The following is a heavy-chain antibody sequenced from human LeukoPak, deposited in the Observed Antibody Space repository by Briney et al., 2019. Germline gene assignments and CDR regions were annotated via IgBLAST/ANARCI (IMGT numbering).Heavy chain of an antibody. D-gene: IGHD5-24*01. CDR3: ARAEDGYQIDY. V-gene: IGHV4-39*07. CDR2: IFYSGTT. J-gene: IGHJ4*02. CDR1: GGSISSSSYY. Sequence: SETLSLTCTVSGGSISSSSYYWGWIRQPPGKGLEWIGHIFYSGTTYYNPSLESRVTISVDTSKNQFSLKLNSVTAADTAVYYCARAEDGYQIDYWGQGTLVTVSS.